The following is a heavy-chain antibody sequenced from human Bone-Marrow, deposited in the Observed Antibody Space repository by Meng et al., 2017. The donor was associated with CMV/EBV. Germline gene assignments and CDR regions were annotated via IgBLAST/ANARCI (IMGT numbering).Heavy chain of an antibody. D-gene: IGHD3-3*01. Sequence: LSLTCAASGFTFSSYAMHWVRQAPGKGLEWVAVISYDGSNKYYADSVKGRFTISRDNSKNTLYLQMNSLRAEDTAVYYCARDTPDYDFWNGYADYWGQGTLVTVSS. CDR2: ISYDGSNK. V-gene: IGHV3-30-3*01. CDR3: ARDTPDYDFWNGYADY. CDR1: GFTFSSYA. J-gene: IGHJ4*02.